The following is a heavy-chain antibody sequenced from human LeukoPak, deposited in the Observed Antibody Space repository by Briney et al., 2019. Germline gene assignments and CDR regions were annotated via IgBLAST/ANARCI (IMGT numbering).Heavy chain of an antibody. CDR1: GFTFSSYW. CDR3: AKDMGPGYSSSWYGHFDY. CDR2: IKQDGSEK. V-gene: IGHV3-7*03. D-gene: IGHD6-13*01. Sequence: GGSLRLSCAASGFTFSSYWMSWVRQAPEKGLEWVANIKQDGSEKYYVDSVKGRFTISRDNAKNSLYLQMNSLRAEDTALYYCAKDMGPGYSSSWYGHFDYWGQGTLVTVSS. J-gene: IGHJ4*02.